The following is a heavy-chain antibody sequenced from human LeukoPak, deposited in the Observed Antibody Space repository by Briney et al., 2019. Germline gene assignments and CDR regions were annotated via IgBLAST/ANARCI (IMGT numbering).Heavy chain of an antibody. CDR2: ISSSSSYT. Sequence: PGGSLRLSCAASGFTFSDYYMSWIRQAPGKGLEWVSYISSSSSYTNYADSVKGRFTISRDNAKNSLYLQMNSLRAEDTAVYYCARDLGYFDWSEGVFDYWGQGTLVTVSS. D-gene: IGHD3-9*01. CDR3: ARDLGYFDWSEGVFDY. V-gene: IGHV3-11*05. CDR1: GFTFSDYY. J-gene: IGHJ4*02.